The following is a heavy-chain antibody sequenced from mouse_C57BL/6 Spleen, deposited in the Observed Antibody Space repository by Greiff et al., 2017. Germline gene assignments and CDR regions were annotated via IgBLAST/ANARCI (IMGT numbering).Heavy chain of an antibody. CDR2: IWTGGGT. V-gene: IGHV2-9-1*01. CDR1: GFSLTSYA. D-gene: IGHD2-5*01. Sequence: VQLVESGPGLVAPSQSLSITCTVSGFSLTSYAISWVRQPPGKGLEWLGVIWTGGGTNYNSALKSRLSISKDNSKSQVFLKMNSLQPDDTARYXCARKGNSNYNYAMDYWGQGTSVTVSS. CDR3: ARKGNSNYNYAMDY. J-gene: IGHJ4*01.